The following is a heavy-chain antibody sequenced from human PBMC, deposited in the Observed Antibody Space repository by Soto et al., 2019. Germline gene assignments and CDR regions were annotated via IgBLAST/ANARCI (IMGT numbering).Heavy chain of an antibody. V-gene: IGHV1-8*01. CDR1: GYTFSDFD. J-gene: IGHJ6*02. Sequence: HAHLEQSGAEVKRPGASVKVSCKASGYTFSDFDINWQRQASGQGPEWMGWMNAKSGDTFFAQRFHGKFNMTWGSSLRTAYMEVGSMTSDDTAMYYCARGNPFNYAGFDVWGQGTTVAVSS. CDR3: ARGNPFNYAGFDV. CDR2: MNAKSGDT. D-gene: IGHD3-16*01.